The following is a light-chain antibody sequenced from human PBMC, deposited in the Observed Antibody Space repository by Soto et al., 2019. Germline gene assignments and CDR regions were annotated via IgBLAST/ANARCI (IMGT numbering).Light chain of an antibody. J-gene: IGKJ5*01. CDR1: QSVSSY. CDR2: GAS. Sequence: EILLTHSPFTPSSSPLXXAIXSGXXSQSVSSYLAWYQQKPGQAPRLLIYGASTRATGIPARFSGSGSGTEFTLTISSLQSEDFAVYYCQEYNDWPPITFGQGTRLEIK. CDR3: QEYNDWPPIT. V-gene: IGKV3D-15*01.